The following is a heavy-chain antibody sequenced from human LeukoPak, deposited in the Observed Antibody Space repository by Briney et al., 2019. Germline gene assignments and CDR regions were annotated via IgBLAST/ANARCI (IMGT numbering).Heavy chain of an antibody. V-gene: IGHV4-4*07. D-gene: IGHD3-22*01. CDR1: GGSISSYY. J-gene: IGHJ4*02. Sequence: SETLSLTCTVSGGSISSYYWSWIRQPAGKGLEWIGRIYTSGSTNYNPSLKSRVTISVDTSKNQFSLKLSSVTAADTAVYYCARDTGYDSSGYRYFDYWGQGTLVTVSS. CDR3: ARDTGYDSSGYRYFDY. CDR2: IYTSGST.